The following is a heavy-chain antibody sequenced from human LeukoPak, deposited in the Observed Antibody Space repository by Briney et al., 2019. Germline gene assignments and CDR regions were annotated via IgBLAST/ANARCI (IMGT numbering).Heavy chain of an antibody. Sequence: SETLSLTCTVSGGSISSGGYYWSWIRQHPGKGLEWIGYIYYSGSTYYNPSLKSRVTISVDTSKNQFSLKLSSVTAADTAVYYCAVGYYCDSCGYYHWGQGTLVTVSS. V-gene: IGHV4-31*03. J-gene: IGHJ5*02. CDR1: GGSISSGGYY. CDR3: AVGYYCDSCGYYH. D-gene: IGHD3-22*01. CDR2: IYYSGST.